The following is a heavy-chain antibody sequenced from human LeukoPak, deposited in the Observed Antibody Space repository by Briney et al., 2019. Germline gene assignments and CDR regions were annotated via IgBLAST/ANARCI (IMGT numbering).Heavy chain of an antibody. CDR1: GGSISSYY. Sequence: SETLSLTCTVSGGSISSYYWSWLRQPAGEGLEWIGRIYTSGSTNYNPSLKSRVTMSVDTSKNQFSLKLSSVTAADTAVYYCAGVSSSRIDYWGQGTLVTVSS. D-gene: IGHD6-6*01. CDR3: AGVSSSRIDY. V-gene: IGHV4-4*07. CDR2: IYTSGST. J-gene: IGHJ4*02.